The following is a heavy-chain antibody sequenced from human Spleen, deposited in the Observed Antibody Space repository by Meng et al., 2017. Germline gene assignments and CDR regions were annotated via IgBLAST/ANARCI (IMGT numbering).Heavy chain of an antibody. CDR1: GFTVRSYW. CDR3: VRDFGGESDY. D-gene: IGHD3-10*01. CDR2: IKIEGTTI. V-gene: IGHV3-74*01. J-gene: IGHJ4*02. Sequence: EVQLVESGGGLVQPGGSLRLSCAASGFTVRSYWMHWVRQAPGKGLVWVSRIKIEGTTISHADSVKDRFTISRDNAKNALYLQMNSLRAEDTAVYYCVRDFGGESDYWGQGTLVTVSS.